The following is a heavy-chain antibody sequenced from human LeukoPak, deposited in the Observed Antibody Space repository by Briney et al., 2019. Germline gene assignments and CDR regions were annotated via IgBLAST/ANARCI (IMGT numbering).Heavy chain of an antibody. J-gene: IGHJ5*02. CDR1: GGSISSGDYY. Sequence: SQTLSLTCTVSGGSISSGDYYWSWIRQPPGKGLEWIGYIYYSGSTYYNPSLKSRVTISVDTSKNQFSLKLSSVTAADTAVYYCARATITTTIIVPSSGWFDPWGQGTLVTVSS. CDR3: ARATITTTIIVPSSGWFDP. CDR2: IYYSGST. D-gene: IGHD3-22*01. V-gene: IGHV4-30-4*08.